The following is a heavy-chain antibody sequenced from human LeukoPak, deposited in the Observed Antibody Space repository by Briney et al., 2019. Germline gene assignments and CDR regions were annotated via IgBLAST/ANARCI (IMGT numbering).Heavy chain of an antibody. J-gene: IGHJ4*02. V-gene: IGHV3-9*01. CDR1: GFTFDDYA. CDR2: VSWNGGSI. D-gene: IGHD3-3*02. CDR3: AKGPHFDY. Sequence: GGSLRLSCVASGFTFDDYAMHWVRQAPGKGLEWVSGVSWNGGSIGYVDSVKGRFTISRDNAKNSLYLQMNSLRAEDTALYYCAKGPHFDYWGQGSLVTVSS.